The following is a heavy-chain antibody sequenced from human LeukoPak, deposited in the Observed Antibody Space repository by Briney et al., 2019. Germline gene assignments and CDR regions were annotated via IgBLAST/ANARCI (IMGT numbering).Heavy chain of an antibody. D-gene: IGHD3-16*02. Sequence: GGSLRLSCAASGFTFSDYAMSWVRQAPGKGLEWLSVISGGSSGSTYYADSVKGRFTISRDDSTNTLYLYMNSLRADDTAVYYCATYRRGPSYYFDYWGQGTLVTVSS. J-gene: IGHJ4*02. CDR2: ISGGSSGST. CDR1: GFTFSDYA. CDR3: ATYRRGPSYYFDY. V-gene: IGHV3-23*01.